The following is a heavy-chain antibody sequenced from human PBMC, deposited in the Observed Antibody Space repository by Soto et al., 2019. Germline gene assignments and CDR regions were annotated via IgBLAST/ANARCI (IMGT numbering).Heavy chain of an antibody. CDR1: GDIFASYD. Sequence: SVKIDCVASGDIFASYDINWVRQATGQGLEWMGWMNPNSGNTGYAQKFQGRVTMTRNTSISTAYMELSSLRSEDTAVYYCARLSLYCSGGSCYSSAWFDPWGQGTLVTVSS. J-gene: IGHJ5*02. V-gene: IGHV1-8*01. CDR2: MNPNSGNT. CDR3: ARLSLYCSGGSCYSSAWFDP. D-gene: IGHD2-15*01.